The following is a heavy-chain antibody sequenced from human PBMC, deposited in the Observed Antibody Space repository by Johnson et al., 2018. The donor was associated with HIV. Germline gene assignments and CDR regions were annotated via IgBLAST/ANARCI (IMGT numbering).Heavy chain of an antibody. CDR3: ARACSDGSCYTTRWAFDI. V-gene: IGHV3-30-3*01. CDR1: GFTFNNFA. CDR2: ISYDGSNK. Sequence: QVQLVESGGGVVQPGRSLRLSCAASGFTFNNFAMHWVRQAPGKGLEWVAVISYDGSNKAFADSLQGRFPISRDNSKNTVYLQMNSLRVEDSAVYYCARACSDGSCYTTRWAFDIWGQGKLVTVSS. D-gene: IGHD2-15*01. J-gene: IGHJ3*02.